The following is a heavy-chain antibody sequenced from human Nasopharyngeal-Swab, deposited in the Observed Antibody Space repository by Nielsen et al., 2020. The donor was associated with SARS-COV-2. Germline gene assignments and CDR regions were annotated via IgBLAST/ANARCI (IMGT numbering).Heavy chain of an antibody. CDR1: GGSFSGYY. CDR2: INHSGST. CDR3: ARVRRGLTNWYFDL. D-gene: IGHD1/OR15-1a*01. Sequence: SETLSLTCAVYGGSFSGYYWSWIRQHPGKGLEWIGEINHSGSTNYNPSLKSRVTISVDTSKNQFSPKLSSVTAADTAVYYCARVRRGLTNWYFDLWGRGTLVTVSS. J-gene: IGHJ2*01. V-gene: IGHV4-34*01.